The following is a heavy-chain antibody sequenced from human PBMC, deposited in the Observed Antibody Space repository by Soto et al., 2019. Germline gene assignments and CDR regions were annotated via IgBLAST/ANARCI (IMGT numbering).Heavy chain of an antibody. J-gene: IGHJ6*02. Sequence: QVQLVQSGAEVKKPGSSVKVSCKASGGTFSSYAISWVRQAPGQGLEWMGGIIPIFGTANYAQKFQGRVTITADESTSTAYMELSSLRSEDTAVYYCAREGVSSNSSKQAYYYYGMDVWGQGTTVTVSS. CDR2: IIPIFGTA. D-gene: IGHD2-2*01. V-gene: IGHV1-69*01. CDR1: GGTFSSYA. CDR3: AREGVSSNSSKQAYYYYGMDV.